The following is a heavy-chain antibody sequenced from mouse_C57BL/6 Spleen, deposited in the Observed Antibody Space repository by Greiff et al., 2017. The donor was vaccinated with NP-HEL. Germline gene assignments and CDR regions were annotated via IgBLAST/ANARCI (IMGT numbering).Heavy chain of an antibody. CDR1: GYTFTDYY. D-gene: IGHD4-1*01. J-gene: IGHJ2*01. CDR3: AREGTTGTYSDY. CDR2: INPNNGGT. V-gene: IGHV1-26*01. Sequence: EVQLQQSGPELVKPGASVKISCKASGYTFTDYYMNWVKQSHGKSLEWIGDINPNNGGTSYNQKFKGKATLTVDKSSSTAYMELRSLTSEDSAVYYCAREGTTGTYSDYWGQGTTLTVSS.